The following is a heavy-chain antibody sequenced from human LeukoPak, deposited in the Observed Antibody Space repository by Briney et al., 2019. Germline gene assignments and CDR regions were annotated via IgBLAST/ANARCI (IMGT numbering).Heavy chain of an antibody. CDR2: IYTSGST. Sequence: PSETLSLTCTVSGGSISSGSYYWYWIRQPAGKGLEWIGRIYTSGSTDYSPSLKSRVTISIDTSKNQFSLKLSSVTAADTAVYYCASSGRPDYGDYSLFDYWGQGTLVTVSS. CDR1: GGSISSGSYY. J-gene: IGHJ4*02. CDR3: ASSGRPDYGDYSLFDY. V-gene: IGHV4-61*02. D-gene: IGHD4-17*01.